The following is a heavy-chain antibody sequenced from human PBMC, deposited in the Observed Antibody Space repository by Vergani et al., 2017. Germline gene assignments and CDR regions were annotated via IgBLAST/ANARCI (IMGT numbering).Heavy chain of an antibody. CDR2: ISGSGGST. J-gene: IGHJ4*02. V-gene: IGHV3-23*04. CDR3: AKEHRRSLWFGESNTIHFDY. D-gene: IGHD3-10*01. Sequence: EVQLVESGGGLVQPGGSLRLSCAASGFTVSSNYMSWVRQAPGKGLEWVSAISGSGGSTYYADSVKGRFTISRDNSKNTLYLQMNSLRAEDTAVYYCAKEHRRSLWFGESNTIHFDYWGQGTLVTVSS. CDR1: GFTVSSNY.